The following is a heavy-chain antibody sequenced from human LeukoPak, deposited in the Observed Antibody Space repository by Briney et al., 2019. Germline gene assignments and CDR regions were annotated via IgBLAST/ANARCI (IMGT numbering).Heavy chain of an antibody. Sequence: GGALRLSCVASGYTFSSYLMHSVRHAPGKGLVWVLRINSDGSSTSYAASAKGRLTISRDNAKNTLYLQMNGLRAEDTAMYYCARDLRERGYGEPRNNWFDPWGQGTLVTVSS. J-gene: IGHJ5*02. CDR1: GYTFSSYL. D-gene: IGHD4-17*01. V-gene: IGHV3-74*01. CDR2: INSDGSST. CDR3: ARDLRERGYGEPRNNWFDP.